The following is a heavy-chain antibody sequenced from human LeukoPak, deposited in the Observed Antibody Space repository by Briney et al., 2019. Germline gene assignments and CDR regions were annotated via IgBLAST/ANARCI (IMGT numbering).Heavy chain of an antibody. CDR3: VRDSYGDLDY. J-gene: IGHJ4*02. CDR1: GGSISSGSYY. V-gene: IGHV4-61*02. D-gene: IGHD4-17*01. Sequence: SETLSLTCTVSGGSISSGSYYWNWIRQPAGKGLEWIGRIYTSGSTNYNPSLKSRITISVDTSKNQFSLRLSSVTAADTAVYYCVRDSYGDLDYWGQGTLVTVSS. CDR2: IYTSGST.